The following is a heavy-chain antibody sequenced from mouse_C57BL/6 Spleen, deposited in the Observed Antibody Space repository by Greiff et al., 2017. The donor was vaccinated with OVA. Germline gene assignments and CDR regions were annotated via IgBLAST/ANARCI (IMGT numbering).Heavy chain of an antibody. J-gene: IGHJ2*01. CDR1: GYAFSSSW. CDR3: ERIGELGTLYYVDY. Sequence: VQLQQSGPELVKPGASVKISCKASGYAFSSSWMNWVKQRPGKGLEWIGRIYPGDGDTNYNGKFKGKATLTADKSSSTAYMKQSSRTSEDSAVEFGERIGELGTLYYVDYWGKGTTRTVSS. V-gene: IGHV1-82*01. D-gene: IGHD4-1*01. CDR2: IYPGDGDT.